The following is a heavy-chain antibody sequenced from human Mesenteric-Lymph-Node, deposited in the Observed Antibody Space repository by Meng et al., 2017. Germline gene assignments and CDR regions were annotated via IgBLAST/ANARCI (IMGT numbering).Heavy chain of an antibody. V-gene: IGHV4-59*01. CDR3: ARAGGSGGDY. Sequence: SETLSLTCTVSGGSIRGYYWSWIRQPPGKGLEWIGYINYSGNINYNPSLKSRITISVDTSQNQFSLKMSSVTAADTAVYYCARAGGSGGDYWGQGTLVTGSS. CDR1: GGSIRGYY. D-gene: IGHD3-10*01. CDR2: INYSGNI. J-gene: IGHJ4*02.